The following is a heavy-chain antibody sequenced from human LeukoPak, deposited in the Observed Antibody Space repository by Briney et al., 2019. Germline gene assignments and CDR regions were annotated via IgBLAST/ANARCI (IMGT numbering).Heavy chain of an antibody. CDR2: ISSSSTYI. Sequence: GGSLRLSCAASGFSFSTYYVNWVRQAPGKGLEWVSCISSSSTYIYYADSVRGRFAISRDNAKNSLYLQMNSLRADDTAVYYCVRENHGSFDYWGQGSMVTVSS. D-gene: IGHD1-14*01. CDR3: VRENHGSFDY. CDR1: GFSFSTYY. J-gene: IGHJ4*02. V-gene: IGHV3-21*01.